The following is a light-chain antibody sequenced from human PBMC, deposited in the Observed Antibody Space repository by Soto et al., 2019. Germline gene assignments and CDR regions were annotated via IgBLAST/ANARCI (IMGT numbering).Light chain of an antibody. J-gene: IGKJ4*01. Sequence: EIVLTQSPATLSLFPGERATLSCRASQSVTTYLAWYQQKPGQAPRLLIYDASSRATGIPARFSGSGSGTDFTLTVSSLEPEDFAVYFCQHRINWPPIITFGGGTKVEIK. CDR2: DAS. CDR3: QHRINWPPIIT. CDR1: QSVTTY. V-gene: IGKV3-11*01.